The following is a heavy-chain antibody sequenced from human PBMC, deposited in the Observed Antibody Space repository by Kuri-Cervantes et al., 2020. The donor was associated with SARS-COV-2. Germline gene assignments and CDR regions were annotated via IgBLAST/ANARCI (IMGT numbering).Heavy chain of an antibody. CDR1: GYTFTSYD. CDR3: ATEVGDY. V-gene: IGHV1-8*03. Sequence: ASVKVSCKTSGYTFTSYDITWVRQATGQGLEWTGWMNPNSGYTGYAQKFQGRVTLTRNTSISTAYMELNSLTYEDTAVYYCATEVGDYWGQGTLVTVSS. CDR2: MNPNSGYT. D-gene: IGHD1-26*01. J-gene: IGHJ4*02.